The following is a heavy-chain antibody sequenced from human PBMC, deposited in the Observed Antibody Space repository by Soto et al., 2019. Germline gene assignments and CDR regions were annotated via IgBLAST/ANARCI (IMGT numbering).Heavy chain of an antibody. CDR3: GRDEVRNGVGF. Sequence: PXGSLRVSCEASGFTLSDFGMGWVRQAPGKGLEWVANISGDGSEKRYVDSVRGRFTISRDNAKNSVYLQMNSLRGDDTALYYCGRDEVRNGVGFWGQGTTVTVSS. V-gene: IGHV3-7*01. J-gene: IGHJ6*02. CDR2: ISGDGSEK. CDR1: GFTLSDFG.